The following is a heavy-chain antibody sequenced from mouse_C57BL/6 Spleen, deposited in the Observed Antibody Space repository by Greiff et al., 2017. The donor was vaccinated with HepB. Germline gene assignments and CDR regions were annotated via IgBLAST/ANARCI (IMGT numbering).Heavy chain of an antibody. V-gene: IGHV1-15*01. D-gene: IGHD2-5*01. CDR3: TRGGYSSPWFAY. Sequence: VQLKQSGAELVRPGASVTLSCKASGYTFTDYEMHWVKQTPVHGLEWIGAIIPGTGGTAYNQKFKGKAILTADKASSTAYRELRSLTSEDSAVYYCTRGGYSSPWFAYWGQGTLVTVS. CDR1: GYTFTDYE. CDR2: IIPGTGGT. J-gene: IGHJ3*01.